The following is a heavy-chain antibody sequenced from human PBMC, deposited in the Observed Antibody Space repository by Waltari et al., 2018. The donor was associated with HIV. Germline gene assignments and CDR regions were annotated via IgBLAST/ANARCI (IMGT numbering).Heavy chain of an antibody. J-gene: IGHJ4*02. V-gene: IGHV3-48*01. D-gene: IGHD3-22*01. Sequence: EVQLVESGGRLVQPGGSLRLSCAASGFIFSDYSMTWVRQAPGKGLEGGSYIGSRGTTIYYADSVKGRFTISRDDDTNSLFLQMNSLRAEDTAVYYCAREISSAYWGQGTLVSVSS. CDR2: IGSRGTTI. CDR1: GFIFSDYS. CDR3: AREISSAY.